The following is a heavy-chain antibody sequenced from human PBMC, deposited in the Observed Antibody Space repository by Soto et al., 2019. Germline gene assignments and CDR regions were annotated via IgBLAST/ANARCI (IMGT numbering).Heavy chain of an antibody. CDR1: GFTFSSYW. V-gene: IGHV3-7*01. D-gene: IGHD2-15*01. J-gene: IGHJ5*02. CDR3: ARESGRDCSGVSCHGPDP. Sequence: EVQLVESGGGLVQPGGSLRLSCAASGFTFSSYWMSWVRQAPGKGLEWVANIKQDGSEKYYVDSVKGRFTISRDNAKNSLYLKRNSLRAEDTAVYYCARESGRDCSGVSCHGPDPWVQGTLVTVSS. CDR2: IKQDGSEK.